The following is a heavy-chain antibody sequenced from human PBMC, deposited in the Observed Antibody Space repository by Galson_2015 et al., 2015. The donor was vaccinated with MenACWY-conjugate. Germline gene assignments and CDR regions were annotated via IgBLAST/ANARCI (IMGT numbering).Heavy chain of an antibody. V-gene: IGHV1-18*01. CDR3: ARDEDVRYRVFEY. J-gene: IGHJ4*02. CDR2: ISAYNGKT. D-gene: IGHD3-16*02. CDR1: GYTFSRYG. Sequence: SVQVSCKASGYTFSRYGFSWVRQAPGQGLEWMGWISAYNGKTKYAEKVQATVTMTTDTYTSTAYMELRSLRSDDAAVYYCARDEDVRYRVFEYWGQGTLVTVSS.